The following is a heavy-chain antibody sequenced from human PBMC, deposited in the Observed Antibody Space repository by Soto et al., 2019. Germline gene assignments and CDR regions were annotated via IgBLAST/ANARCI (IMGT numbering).Heavy chain of an antibody. V-gene: IGHV3-30*18. CDR1: GFTFSDYA. Sequence: VQLVESGGGVVQPGRSLRLSFAAPGFTFSDYAMHWVRQAPGKGLEWVAVVSHDGRNTHYADSVKGRFTISRDSSKNTVSLEMTSLRAEDTAVYYCAKGGRQWLVTSDFNYWGQGALVTVSS. CDR3: AKGGRQWLVTSDFNY. D-gene: IGHD6-19*01. J-gene: IGHJ4*02. CDR2: VSHDGRNT.